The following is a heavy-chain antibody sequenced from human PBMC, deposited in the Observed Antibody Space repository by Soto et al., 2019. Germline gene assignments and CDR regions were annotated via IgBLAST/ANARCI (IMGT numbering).Heavy chain of an antibody. J-gene: IGHJ6*02. CDR2: ISVSGGST. Sequence: PGGSLRLSCAASGFTFSIYAMSWVRQAPGKGLEWVSGISVSGGSTYYADSVKGRFTISRDNSKNTLYLQMNSLRAEDTAVYYCAKSSISGDFYYYYNMDVWGQGTTVTVSS. CDR3: AKSSISGDFYYYYNMDV. CDR1: GFTFSIYA. D-gene: IGHD6-6*01. V-gene: IGHV3-23*01.